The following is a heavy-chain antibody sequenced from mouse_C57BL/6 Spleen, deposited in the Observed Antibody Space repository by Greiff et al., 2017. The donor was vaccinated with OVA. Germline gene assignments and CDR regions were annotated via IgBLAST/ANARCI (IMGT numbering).Heavy chain of an antibody. J-gene: IGHJ2*01. D-gene: IGHD2-1*01. CDR3: ARSYGNSRYYFDY. Sequence: EVHLVESGGGLVKPGGSLKLSCAASGFTFSSYAMSWVRQTPEKRLEWVATISDGGSYTYYPDNVKGRFTISRDNAKNNLYLQMSHLKSEDTAMYYCARSYGNSRYYFDYWGQGTTLTVSS. V-gene: IGHV5-4*01. CDR1: GFTFSSYA. CDR2: ISDGGSYT.